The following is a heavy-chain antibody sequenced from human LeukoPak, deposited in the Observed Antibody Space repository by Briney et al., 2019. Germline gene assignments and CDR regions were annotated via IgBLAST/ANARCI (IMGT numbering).Heavy chain of an antibody. CDR2: MNPNSGNT. V-gene: IGHV1-8*01. Sequence: ASVKVSCKASGYTFTSYDINWVRQATGQGLEWMGWMNPNSGNTGYAQKFQGRVTMTRNTSISTAYMELSSLRSDDTAVYYCARGQRIAAAAVMGYWGQGTLVTVSS. D-gene: IGHD6-13*01. CDR1: GYTFTSYD. CDR3: ARGQRIAAAAVMGY. J-gene: IGHJ4*02.